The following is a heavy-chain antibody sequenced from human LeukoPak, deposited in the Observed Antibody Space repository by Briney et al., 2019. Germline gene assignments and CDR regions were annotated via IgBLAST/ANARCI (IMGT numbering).Heavy chain of an antibody. Sequence: SETLSLTCTVSGDSVTTYYWSWIRQPPGKGLEWLGYVYYSGSATYNPSLKSRVTISVDTSKNQFSLRLSSVTAADTAVYYCARDGSNWSNDYYHGVDVWDQGTTVTVSS. V-gene: IGHV4-59*02. CDR1: GDSVTTYY. CDR2: VYYSGSA. J-gene: IGHJ6*02. CDR3: ARDGSNWSNDYYHGVDV. D-gene: IGHD4-11*01.